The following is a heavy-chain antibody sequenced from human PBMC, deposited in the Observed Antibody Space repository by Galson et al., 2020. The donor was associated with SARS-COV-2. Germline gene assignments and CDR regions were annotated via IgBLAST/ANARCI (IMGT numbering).Heavy chain of an antibody. CDR2: IYHSGST. Sequence: SETLSLTCAVSGGSISSGGYSWSWIRQPPGKGLEWIGYIYHSGSTYYNPSLKSRVTISVDRSKNQFSLKLSSVTAADTAVYYCARDPSRGDGGYFDYWGQGTLVTVSS. V-gene: IGHV4-30-2*01. CDR3: ARDPSRGDGGYFDY. CDR1: GGSISSGGYS. J-gene: IGHJ4*02. D-gene: IGHD2-2*01.